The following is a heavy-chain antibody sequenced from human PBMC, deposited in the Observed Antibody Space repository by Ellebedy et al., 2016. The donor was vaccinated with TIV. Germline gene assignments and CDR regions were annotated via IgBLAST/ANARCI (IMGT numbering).Heavy chain of an antibody. CDR3: AAGSGFVAVA. V-gene: IGHV3-7*01. D-gene: IGHD6-25*01. Sequence: PGGSLRLSCLASAFTSPFTFSNYWMNWVRQAPGKGLEWLANIKQDGSETYYVDSVKGRFTISRDNTKNSLFPQMSSLRDEDTGTYYCAAGSGFVAVAWGHGTLVTVSS. J-gene: IGHJ5*01. CDR2: IKQDGSET. CDR1: AFTSPFTFSNYW.